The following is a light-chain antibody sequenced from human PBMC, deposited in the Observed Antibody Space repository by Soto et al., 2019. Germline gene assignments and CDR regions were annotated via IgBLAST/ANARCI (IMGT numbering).Light chain of an antibody. J-gene: IGLJ1*01. V-gene: IGLV2-14*01. CDR3: SSYTSSSFYV. Sequence: QSALTQPASVSGSPGQSINISCTGTSSDVGGYNYVSWYQQHPGKAPKLMIYDVSNRPSGVSNRFSGSKSGNTASLTISGLQAEDEADYYCSSYTSSSFYVFGTGTKLTVL. CDR2: DVS. CDR1: SSDVGGYNY.